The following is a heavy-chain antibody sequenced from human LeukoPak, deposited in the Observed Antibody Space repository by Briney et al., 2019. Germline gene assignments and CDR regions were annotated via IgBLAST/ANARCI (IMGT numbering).Heavy chain of an antibody. D-gene: IGHD3-10*01. V-gene: IGHV3-30*18. CDR2: TSYDGGNT. CDR1: GFMFSAYG. CDR3: AKDSSSGSSYYFHGMDV. J-gene: IGHJ6*02. Sequence: PGRSLRLSCAASGFMFSAYGMHWVRQAPGKGLEWLAVTSYDGGNTYYAASVKGRFTISRDNSNYTLDLQMNSLRAEDTAVYCAKDSSSGSSYYFHGMDVWGQGTTVIVSS.